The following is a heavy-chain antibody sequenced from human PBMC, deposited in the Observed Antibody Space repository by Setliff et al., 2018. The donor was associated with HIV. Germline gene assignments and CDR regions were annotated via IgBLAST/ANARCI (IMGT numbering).Heavy chain of an antibody. CDR3: AITIVGVTTEMY. Sequence: SETLSLTCGLNGVPFSDYYWNWIRQSPERGLEWIVEVNHYGHINYNPSLQSRVTVSVDTSKPQFSLKVKSVTAADTAVYYCAITIVGVTTEMYWGQGTRVTVS. CDR2: VNHYGHI. J-gene: IGHJ4*02. CDR1: GVPFSDYY. V-gene: IGHV4-34*01. D-gene: IGHD2-21*02.